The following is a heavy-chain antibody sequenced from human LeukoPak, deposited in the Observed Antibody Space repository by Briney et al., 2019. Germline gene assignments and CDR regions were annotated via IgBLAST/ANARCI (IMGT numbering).Heavy chain of an antibody. Sequence: ASVKVSCKVSGYTLTELSMHWVRQAPGKGLEWMGGFDPEDGETIYAQKFQGRATMTEDTSTDTAYMELSSLRSEDTAVYYCATGYSGSYYYFDYWGQGTLVTVSS. CDR3: ATGYSGSYYYFDY. J-gene: IGHJ4*02. V-gene: IGHV1-24*01. CDR2: FDPEDGET. D-gene: IGHD1-26*01. CDR1: GYTLTELS.